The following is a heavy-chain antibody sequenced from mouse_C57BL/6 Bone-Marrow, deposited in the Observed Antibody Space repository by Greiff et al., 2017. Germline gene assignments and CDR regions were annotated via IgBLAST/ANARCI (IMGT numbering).Heavy chain of an antibody. CDR1: GFTFSNYW. Sequence: EVKLVESGGGLVQPGGSMKLSCVASGFTFSNYWMNWVRQSPEKGLEWVAQIRLKSDNYATHYAESVKGRFTISRDDSKSSVYLQMNNLRAEDTGIYYCTGPTYYGSSSYYFDYWGQGTTLTVSS. D-gene: IGHD1-1*01. J-gene: IGHJ2*01. CDR2: IRLKSDNYAT. CDR3: TGPTYYGSSSYYFDY. V-gene: IGHV6-3*01.